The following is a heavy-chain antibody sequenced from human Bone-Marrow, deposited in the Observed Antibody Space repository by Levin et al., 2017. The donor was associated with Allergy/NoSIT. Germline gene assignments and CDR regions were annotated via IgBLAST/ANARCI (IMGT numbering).Heavy chain of an antibody. Sequence: ESLKISCTVSGGSISSYYWIWIRQPAGKGLEWIGRIYSSGTTNYNPSLKSRLTMSVDTSQNQFFLKLTSVTAADTAVYYCARDDITVAGTAFDIWGQGTMVTVSS. V-gene: IGHV4-4*07. J-gene: IGHJ3*02. CDR3: ARDDITVAGTAFDI. CDR2: IYSSGTT. D-gene: IGHD6-19*01. CDR1: GGSISSYY.